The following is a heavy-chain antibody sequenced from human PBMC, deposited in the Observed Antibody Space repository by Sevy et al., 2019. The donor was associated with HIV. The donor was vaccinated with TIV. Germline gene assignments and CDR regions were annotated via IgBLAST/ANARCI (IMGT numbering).Heavy chain of an antibody. CDR1: GGSISSGGYY. D-gene: IGHD3-10*01. CDR2: IYYSGST. J-gene: IGHJ6*02. CDR3: ARDKGSITMVRGVPPYGMDV. Sequence: SLTCTVSGGSISSGGYYWSWIRQHPGKGLEWIGYIYYSGSTYYNPSLKSRVTISVDTSKNQFSLKLSSVTAADTAVYYCARDKGSITMVRGVPPYGMDVWGQGTTVTVSS. V-gene: IGHV4-31*03.